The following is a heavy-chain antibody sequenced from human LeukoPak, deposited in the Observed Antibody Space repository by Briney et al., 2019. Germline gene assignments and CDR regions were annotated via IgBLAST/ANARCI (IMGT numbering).Heavy chain of an antibody. V-gene: IGHV3-23*01. Sequence: GGSLRLSCAASGFTFSSYAMSWVRQAPGKGLEWVSAIRGSGGSTYYADSVKGRFTISRDNSKNTLYLQMNSLRAEDTAVYYCARRATMVRGDTNNLFDYWGQGTLVTVSS. J-gene: IGHJ4*02. CDR3: ARRATMVRGDTNNLFDY. CDR2: IRGSGGST. D-gene: IGHD3-10*01. CDR1: GFTFSSYA.